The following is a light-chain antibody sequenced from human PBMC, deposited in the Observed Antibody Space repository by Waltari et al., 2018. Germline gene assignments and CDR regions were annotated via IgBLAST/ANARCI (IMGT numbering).Light chain of an antibody. J-gene: IGLJ2*01. CDR3: QVWDSSSDHVV. CDR1: NIGSKS. Sequence: SYVLPQPPSVSVAPGQTARRTCGGNNIGSKSVHWYQQKPGQAPVLVVYDDSDRPSGIPERFSGSNAGNTATLTISRVEAGDEADYYCQVWDSSSDHVVFGGGTKLTVL. CDR2: DDS. V-gene: IGLV3-21*02.